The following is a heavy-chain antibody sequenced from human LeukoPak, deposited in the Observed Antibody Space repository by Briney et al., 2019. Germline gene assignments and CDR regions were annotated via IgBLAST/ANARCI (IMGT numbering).Heavy chain of an antibody. Sequence: PGGSLRLSCAASGFTFSNYARSWVRQAPGKGLEWVSGISGRGGNTYYADSVKGRFTISRDNSDNTLYLQMVSPRADDTAVYYCAKDAVGTTFGYYFDYWGQGALVTVSS. CDR1: GFTFSNYA. CDR2: ISGRGGNT. CDR3: AKDAVGTTFGYYFDY. J-gene: IGHJ4*02. V-gene: IGHV3-23*01. D-gene: IGHD1-26*01.